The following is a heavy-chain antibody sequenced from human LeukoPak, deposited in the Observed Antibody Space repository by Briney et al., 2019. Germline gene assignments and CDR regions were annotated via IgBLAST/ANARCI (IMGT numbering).Heavy chain of an antibody. CDR1: GFTFSSYW. J-gene: IGHJ4*02. V-gene: IGHV3-7*03. CDR3: ARGTDSSAYNFGDY. CDR2: IKQDGSEK. Sequence: GGSLRLSCAASGFTFSSYWMSWVRQAPGKGLEWVANIKQDGSEKYYVDSVKGRFTVSRDNAKNSLYLQMNSLRAADTAVYYCARGTDSSAYNFGDYWGQGTLVTVSS. D-gene: IGHD3-22*01.